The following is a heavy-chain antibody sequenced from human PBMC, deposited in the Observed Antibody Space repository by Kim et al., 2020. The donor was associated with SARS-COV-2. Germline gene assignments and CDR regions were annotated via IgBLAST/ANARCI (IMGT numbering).Heavy chain of an antibody. J-gene: IGHJ3*02. V-gene: IGHV4-59*01. CDR2: IYYSGST. CDR1: GGSISSYY. Sequence: SETLSLTCTVSGGSISSYYWSWIRQPPGKGLEWIGYIYYSGSTNYNPSLKSRVTISVDTSKNQFSLKLSSVTAADTAVYYCARAPEVYGDNDAFDIWGQGTMVTVSS. D-gene: IGHD4-17*01. CDR3: ARAPEVYGDNDAFDI.